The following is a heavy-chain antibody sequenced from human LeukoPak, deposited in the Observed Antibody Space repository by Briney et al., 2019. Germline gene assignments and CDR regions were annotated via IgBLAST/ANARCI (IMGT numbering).Heavy chain of an antibody. CDR3: ARDLGGTRLFDY. D-gene: IGHD2-15*01. CDR2: INAGNGNT. Sequence: ASVKVSCTASGYTFTSYAMHWVRQAPGQRLEWMGWINAGNGNTKYSQKFRGRVTITRDTSASTAYMELSSLRSEDTAVYYCARDLGGTRLFDYWGQGTLVTVSS. J-gene: IGHJ4*02. V-gene: IGHV1-3*01. CDR1: GYTFTSYA.